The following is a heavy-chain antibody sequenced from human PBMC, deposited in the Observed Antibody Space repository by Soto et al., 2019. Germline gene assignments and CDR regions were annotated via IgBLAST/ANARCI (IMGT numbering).Heavy chain of an antibody. CDR2: MYYSGTT. Sequence: SETLSLTCAVSGGSISSSGYYWGWIRQPPGKGLEWIGSMYYSGTTFYNPSLKSRVTISVDTSKNQFSLRLSSVTAADTAVYFCARRGSRSAYWGQGILVTSPQ. CDR1: GGSISSSGYY. CDR3: ARRGSRSAY. J-gene: IGHJ4*02. V-gene: IGHV4-39*01.